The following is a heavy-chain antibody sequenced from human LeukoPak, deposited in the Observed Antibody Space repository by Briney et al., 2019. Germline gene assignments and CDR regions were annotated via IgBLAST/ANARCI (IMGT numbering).Heavy chain of an antibody. D-gene: IGHD1-26*01. CDR2: FDPDDGET. J-gene: IGHJ4*02. Sequence: ASVTISCKVSGYTLTELPIHWVRQAPGKGLEWMGGFDPDDGETVYAQMFQGRVTMTEDTSSDTASMELSSLRSEDTAVYYCATGTSGSYYVGIVRPIDYWGQGTLVTVSS. CDR3: ATGTSGSYYVGIVRPIDY. V-gene: IGHV1-24*01. CDR1: GYTLTELP.